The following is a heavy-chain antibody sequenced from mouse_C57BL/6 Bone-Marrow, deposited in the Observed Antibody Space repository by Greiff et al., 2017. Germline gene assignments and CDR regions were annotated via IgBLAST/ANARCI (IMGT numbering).Heavy chain of an antibody. CDR1: GYTFTSYW. CDR3: ARESGPYYFDY. D-gene: IGHD4-1*01. Sequence: VQLQQSGAELAKPGASVKLSCKASGYTFTSYWMHWVKQRPGQGLEWIGYINPGGGYTKYNQKFKDKATLTADKSSSTAYMQLSSLTYEDSAVYFCARESGPYYFDYWGQGTALTVSS. V-gene: IGHV1-7*01. J-gene: IGHJ2*01. CDR2: INPGGGYT.